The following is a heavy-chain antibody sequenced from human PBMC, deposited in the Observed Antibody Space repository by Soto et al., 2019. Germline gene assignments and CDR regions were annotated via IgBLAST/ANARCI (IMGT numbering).Heavy chain of an antibody. D-gene: IGHD1-1*01. CDR3: ARTLPNRQLFDS. CDR2: INHSGST. J-gene: IGHJ4*02. CDR1: GGSFSGYY. Sequence: SETLSLTCAVYGGSFSGYYWSWIRQPPGKGLEWIGEINHSGSTNYNPSLKSRVTISVDTSKSQFSLKLSSVTAADTAVYYCARTLPNRQLFDSWSQGTLVTVSS. V-gene: IGHV4-34*01.